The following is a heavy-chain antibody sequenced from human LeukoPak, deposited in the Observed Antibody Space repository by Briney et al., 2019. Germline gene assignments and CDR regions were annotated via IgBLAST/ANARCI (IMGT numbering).Heavy chain of an antibody. CDR2: ISHSGYT. V-gene: IGHV4-34*01. J-gene: IGHJ5*02. CDR3: ARHGFYGDSARRKFDP. D-gene: IGHD4-17*01. Sequence: PSETLSLTCTVYNGSFSGYYWSWIRQPPGTGLEWIGEISHSGYTNLNPSLKSRLTISLDTSKNHFSLRLTSLTAADTAVYYCARHGFYGDSARRKFDPWGQGSLVTVSS. CDR1: NGSFSGYY.